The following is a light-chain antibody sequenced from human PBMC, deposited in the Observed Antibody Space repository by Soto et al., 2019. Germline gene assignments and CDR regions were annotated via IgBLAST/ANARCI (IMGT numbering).Light chain of an antibody. CDR1: QSNSNRY. Sequence: DIVLTQSPGTLSLSPGERATLSYRASQSNSNRYLAWYHQKPGQAPRLLIYGTSNRATGIPDRFSGSGSGTDFTLTISRLEPEDFALYYCQQYSSSPPMSTFGQGTRLEI. J-gene: IGKJ2*01. CDR2: GTS. CDR3: QQYSSSPPMST. V-gene: IGKV3-20*01.